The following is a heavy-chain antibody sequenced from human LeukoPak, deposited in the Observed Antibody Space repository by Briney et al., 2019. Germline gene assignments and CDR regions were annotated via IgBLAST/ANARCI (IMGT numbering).Heavy chain of an antibody. CDR1: GYTFTSYY. Sequence: ASVKVSYKASGYTFTSYYMHWVRQALGQGLEWMGIINPSGGSTSYAQKFQGRVTMTRDTSTSTVYMELSSLRSEDTAVYYCATSVVVVAALDYWGQGTLVTVSS. V-gene: IGHV1-46*01. D-gene: IGHD2-15*01. CDR2: INPSGGST. CDR3: ATSVVVVAALDY. J-gene: IGHJ4*02.